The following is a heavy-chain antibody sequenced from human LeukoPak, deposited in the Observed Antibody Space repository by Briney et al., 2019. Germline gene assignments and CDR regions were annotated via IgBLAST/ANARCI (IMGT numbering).Heavy chain of an antibody. CDR3: ARDRLSGYDEPFDY. J-gene: IGHJ4*02. V-gene: IGHV6-1*01. CDR1: GNSVSSNSAA. Sequence: SPTLSLTCAISGNSVSSNSAAWNWIRQSPSRGLEWLGRTYYRSKWYNDYAVSVKSRITINPDTSKNQFSLQLNSVTPEDTAVYYCARDRLSGYDEPFDYWGQGTLVTVSS. CDR2: TYYRSKWYN. D-gene: IGHD5-12*01.